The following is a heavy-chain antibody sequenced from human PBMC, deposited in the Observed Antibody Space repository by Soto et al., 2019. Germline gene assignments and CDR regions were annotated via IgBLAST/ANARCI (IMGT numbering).Heavy chain of an antibody. V-gene: IGHV5-10-1*01. CDR3: ARTRPYSSSWYRNYYYYYGMDV. CDR1: GYSFTSYW. Sequence: PGASLKISCKGSGYSFTSYWITWVRQMPGKGLEWMGRIDHSDSYTNYSPSFQGHVTISADKSISTAYLQWSSLKASDTAMYYCARTRPYSSSWYRNYYYYYGMDVWGQGTTGAVSS. CDR2: IDHSDSYT. J-gene: IGHJ6*02. D-gene: IGHD6-13*01.